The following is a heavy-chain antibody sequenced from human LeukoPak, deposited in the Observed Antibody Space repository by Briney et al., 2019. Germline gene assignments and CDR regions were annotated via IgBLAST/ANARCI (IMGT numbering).Heavy chain of an antibody. CDR1: GYTFTSYY. J-gene: IGHJ4*02. V-gene: IGHV1-46*01. CDR2: INPSGGST. Sequence: ASVKVSCKASGYTFTSYYMHWVRQAPGQGLEWMGIINPSGGSTSYAQKFQGRVTMTRDTSMSTVYMELSSLRSEDTAVYYCARDLRITIFGVVTAAYYFDYWGQGTLVTVSS. CDR3: ARDLRITIFGVVTAAYYFDY. D-gene: IGHD3-3*01.